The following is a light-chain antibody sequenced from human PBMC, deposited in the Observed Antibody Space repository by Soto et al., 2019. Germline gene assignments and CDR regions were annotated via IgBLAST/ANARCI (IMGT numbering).Light chain of an antibody. CDR1: SSNIGNNA. J-gene: IGLJ2*01. CDR3: AVWDDSLNGPV. V-gene: IGLV1-36*01. Sequence: QSVLTQPPSMSEAPGQRVTISCSGNSSNIGNNAVNWYRQFPGDAPKLLIYYDDLLPSGVSDRFSGSKSGTSASLAISGLQSEDEAHYYCAVWDDSLNGPVFGGGTKLTVL. CDR2: YDD.